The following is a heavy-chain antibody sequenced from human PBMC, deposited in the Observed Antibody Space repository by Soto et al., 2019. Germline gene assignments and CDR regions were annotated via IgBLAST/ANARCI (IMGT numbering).Heavy chain of an antibody. CDR2: ISVYNGNT. CDR3: ARVVGALGHWFDP. V-gene: IGHV1-18*01. CDR1: GYTFTSYG. Sequence: QVQLVQSGAEVKKPGASVKVSCKASGYTFTSYGISWVRQAPGQGLERLGRISVYNGNTNYAQKRQGRVTMTTDTSTSTAYMGLRSLRADDTAVYYCARVVGALGHWFDPWGQGTLVTVSS. D-gene: IGHD2-15*01. J-gene: IGHJ5*02.